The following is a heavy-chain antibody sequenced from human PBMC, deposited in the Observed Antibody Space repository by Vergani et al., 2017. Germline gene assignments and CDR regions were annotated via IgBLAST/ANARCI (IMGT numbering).Heavy chain of an antibody. CDR3: ARDAPTMVRGTWHPVDY. CDR2: ISYDGSNK. V-gene: IGHV3-30*01. J-gene: IGHJ4*02. Sequence: QVQLVESGGGVVQPGRSLRLSCAASGLTFSSYAMHWVRQAPGKGLEWVAVISYDGSNKYYADSVKGRFTISRDNSKNTLYLQMNSLRAEDTAVYYCARDAPTMVRGTWHPVDYWGQGTLVTVSS. CDR1: GLTFSSYA. D-gene: IGHD3-10*01.